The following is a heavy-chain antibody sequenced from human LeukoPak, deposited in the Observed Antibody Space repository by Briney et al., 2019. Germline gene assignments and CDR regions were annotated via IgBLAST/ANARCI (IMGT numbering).Heavy chain of an antibody. CDR3: AKGGIGGSLTRQIDY. V-gene: IGHV3-9*01. CDR2: VSWSGADI. D-gene: IGHD2-15*01. J-gene: IGHJ4*02. Sequence: PGGSLRLSCAASGFTFNDYAIHWVRQPPGKGLEWVSGVSWSGADIGYADSVKGRFTISRDNTKRSLYLQMNSLKPEDTAFYYCAKGGIGGSLTRQIDYRGQGTLVIVSS. CDR1: GFTFNDYA.